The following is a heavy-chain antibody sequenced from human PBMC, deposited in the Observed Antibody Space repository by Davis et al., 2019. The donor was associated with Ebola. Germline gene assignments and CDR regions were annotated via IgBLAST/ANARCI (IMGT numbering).Heavy chain of an antibody. CDR1: GFTFSSYA. CDR2: ISSNGGST. V-gene: IGHV3-64*01. J-gene: IGHJ4*02. D-gene: IGHD5-12*01. CDR3: ARGGVDIVATMGVY. Sequence: GESLKISCPASGFTFSSYAMHWVRQAPGKGLEYVSAISSNGGSTYYANSVKGRFTISRDNSKNTLYLQMGSLRAKDMAVYYCARGGVDIVATMGVYWGQGTLVTVSS.